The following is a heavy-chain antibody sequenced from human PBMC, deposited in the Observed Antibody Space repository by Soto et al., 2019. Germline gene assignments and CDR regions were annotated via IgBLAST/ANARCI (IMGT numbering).Heavy chain of an antibody. J-gene: IGHJ4*02. CDR3: TTPTPGGYYSNYVAAH. D-gene: IGHD4-4*01. V-gene: IGHV3-15*01. CDR1: GFTFSNAW. Sequence: GGSLRLSCVASGFTFSNAWMSWVRQAPGKGLEWVGRIKSKTDGGTTDYAAPVKGRFTISRDDSKNTLYLQMNSLKTEDTAVYYCTTPTPGGYYSNYVAAHWGQGTLVTVSS. CDR2: IKSKTDGGTT.